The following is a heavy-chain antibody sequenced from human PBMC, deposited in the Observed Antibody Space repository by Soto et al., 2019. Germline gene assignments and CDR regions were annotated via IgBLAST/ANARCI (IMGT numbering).Heavy chain of an antibody. J-gene: IGHJ6*02. D-gene: IGHD3-3*01. CDR1: GFTFSSYA. CDR3: AKDSLTIFGVALRYDMDV. Sequence: GSLRLSCAASGFTFSSYAISFVRQAPVKGLEWVSAISGSGGSTYYADSVKGRFTISRDNSKNTLYLQMNSLRAEDTAVYYCAKDSLTIFGVALRYDMDVWGQGTTVTVSS. CDR2: ISGSGGST. V-gene: IGHV3-23*01.